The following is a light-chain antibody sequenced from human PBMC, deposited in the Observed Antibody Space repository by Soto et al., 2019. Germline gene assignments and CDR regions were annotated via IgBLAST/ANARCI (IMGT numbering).Light chain of an antibody. CDR2: AAS. CDR1: QSISSY. J-gene: IGKJ1*01. Sequence: IQMTQSPSSLSASVGDRVTITCRASQSISSYLNWYQQKPGKAPKLLIYAASTLQTGVPSRFSGSGSGTDFTLTISSLQPEDFATYYCLQDYNFPWTFGQGTKVDIK. CDR3: LQDYNFPWT. V-gene: IGKV1-6*01.